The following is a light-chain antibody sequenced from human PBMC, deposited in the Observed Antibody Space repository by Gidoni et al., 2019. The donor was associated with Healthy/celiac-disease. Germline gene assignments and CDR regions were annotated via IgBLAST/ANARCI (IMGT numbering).Light chain of an antibody. J-gene: IGKJ3*01. V-gene: IGKV1-5*01. CDR1: QSISSW. Sequence: DIHMTQSPSTLSASVGDRVTITSRASQSISSWLAWYQQKPGKAPKLLSYDASSLESGVPSRFSGSGSGTEFTLTISSLQPDDFATYYCQQYNSYPFTFGPGTKVDIK. CDR3: QQYNSYPFT. CDR2: DAS.